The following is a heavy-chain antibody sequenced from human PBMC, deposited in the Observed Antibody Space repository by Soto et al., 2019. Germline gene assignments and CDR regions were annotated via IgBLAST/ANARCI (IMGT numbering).Heavy chain of an antibody. V-gene: IGHV1-69*13. CDR2: IIPIFGTA. Sequence: GASVKVSCKASGGTFSSYAISWVRQAPGQGLEWMGGIIPIFGTANYAQKFQGRVTITADESTSTAYMELSSLRSEDTAVYYCGRAYSGYDYLWFDPWGQGTLVTVPS. CDR3: GRAYSGYDYLWFDP. D-gene: IGHD5-12*01. CDR1: GGTFSSYA. J-gene: IGHJ5*02.